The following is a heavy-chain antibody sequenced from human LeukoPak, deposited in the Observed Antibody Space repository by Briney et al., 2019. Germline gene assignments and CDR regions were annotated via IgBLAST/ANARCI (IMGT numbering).Heavy chain of an antibody. CDR2: TYSGGSI. CDR1: GFLVSSNY. D-gene: IGHD3-10*01. CDR3: ASQGVRGDYYYGMDV. J-gene: IGHJ6*02. Sequence: PGGSLRLSCAASGFLVSSNYINWVRQAPGEGLEWVSITYSGGSIHYADSVKGRFTISRDNSKNTLYLQMNSLRVEDTAVYYCASQGVRGDYYYGMDVWGQGTTVTVSS. V-gene: IGHV3-53*01.